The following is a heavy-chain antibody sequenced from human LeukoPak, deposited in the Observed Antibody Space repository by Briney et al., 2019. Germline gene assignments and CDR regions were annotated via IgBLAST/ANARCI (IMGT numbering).Heavy chain of an antibody. J-gene: IGHJ4*02. D-gene: IGHD6-19*01. V-gene: IGHV1-18*01. CDR2: LSAYNGNT. CDR3: ATTQLGYSSGWYYFDY. Sequence: ASVKVSCKASGYTFTSYGISWVRPAPGQGLAWMGWLSAYNGNTNYAQKLQGRVTMTTDTSTSTAYMELRSLRSDDTAVYYCATTQLGYSSGWYYFDYWGQGTLVTVSS. CDR1: GYTFTSYG.